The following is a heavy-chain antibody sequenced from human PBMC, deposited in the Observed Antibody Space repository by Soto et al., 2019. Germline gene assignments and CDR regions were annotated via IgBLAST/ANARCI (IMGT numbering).Heavy chain of an antibody. Sequence: VASVKVSCKASGYTFTSYDINWVRQATGQGLEWMGWMNPNSGNTGYAQKFQGRVTMTRNTSISTAYMELSSLRSEDTAVYYCARGFVYYYDSSGLRDAFAIWGQGTMVTVSS. D-gene: IGHD3-22*01. CDR1: GYTFTSYD. V-gene: IGHV1-8*01. CDR3: ARGFVYYYDSSGLRDAFAI. CDR2: MNPNSGNT. J-gene: IGHJ3*02.